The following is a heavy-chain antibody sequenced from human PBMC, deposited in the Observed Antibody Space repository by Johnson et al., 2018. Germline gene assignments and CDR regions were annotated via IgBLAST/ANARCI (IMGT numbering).Heavy chain of an antibody. V-gene: IGHV3-7*01. CDR1: GFTFSTHW. J-gene: IGHJ4*02. D-gene: IGHD2-8*01. Sequence: QLVESGGGLVQPGXSLRLSCVASGFTFSTHWMSWVRQTPGKGLEWVADINQDGNKKYYVDSLKGRFTISRDNAKTSLFLQMNSRRVEDTAVYYCWGGPNWVDYWGQGTLVTVSS. CDR3: WGGPNWVDY. CDR2: INQDGNKK.